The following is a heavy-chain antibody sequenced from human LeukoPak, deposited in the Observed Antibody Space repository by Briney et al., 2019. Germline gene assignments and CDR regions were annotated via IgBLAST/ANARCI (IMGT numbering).Heavy chain of an antibody. CDR2: IYSSGST. J-gene: IGHJ4*02. CDR3: ARSLAVADSPDFDS. D-gene: IGHD6-13*01. Sequence: SETLSLTCTVSGGSISDYYWSWIRQPAGKGLEWIGRIYSSGSTNYNPSLKSRVTISVDKSKNQFSLKMTSVTAADTAVYYCARSLAVADSPDFDSWGQGTLVTVSS. CDR1: GGSISDYY. V-gene: IGHV4-4*07.